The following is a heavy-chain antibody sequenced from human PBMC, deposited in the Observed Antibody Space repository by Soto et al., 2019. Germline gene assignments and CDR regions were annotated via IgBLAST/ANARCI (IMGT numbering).Heavy chain of an antibody. CDR3: ARGMYSSSAGFDP. V-gene: IGHV1-69*02. D-gene: IGHD6-13*01. CDR1: GGTFSSYT. CDR2: IIPILGIA. Sequence: QVQLVQSGAEVKKPGSSVKVSCKASGGTFSSYTISWVRQAPGQGLEWMGRIIPILGIANYAQKFQGRVTITADKSTSTAYMNLSSLRSEDMAVYYCARGMYSSSAGFDPWGQGTLVTVSS. J-gene: IGHJ5*02.